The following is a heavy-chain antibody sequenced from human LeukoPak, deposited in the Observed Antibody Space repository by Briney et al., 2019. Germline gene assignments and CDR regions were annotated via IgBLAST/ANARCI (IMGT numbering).Heavy chain of an antibody. V-gene: IGHV4-59*08. CDR1: GRSISSFY. Sequence: PSETLSLTCTVSGRSISSFYWSWIRQPPGQGLEWRGYIYYTGSTNYNPSLTSRVTISVDTSKNRFSLKLSSVTAADTAVYYCAITRGYSYGYLDYWGQGTLVTVSS. CDR2: IYYTGST. D-gene: IGHD5-18*01. CDR3: AITRGYSYGYLDY. J-gene: IGHJ4*02.